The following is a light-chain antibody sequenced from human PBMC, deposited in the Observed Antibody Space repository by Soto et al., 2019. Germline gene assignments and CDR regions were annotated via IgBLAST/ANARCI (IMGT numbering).Light chain of an antibody. Sequence: DIQMTQSPSSLSASVGDRVTITCRASQRIGSSLNWYQQKPGKAPKLLIYAASSLQSGVPSRFSGSGSGTDFTLTISSLQPEDFATYYCQQYHTSSITFGQGTRLEIK. V-gene: IGKV1-39*01. J-gene: IGKJ5*01. CDR2: AAS. CDR3: QQYHTSSIT. CDR1: QRIGSS.